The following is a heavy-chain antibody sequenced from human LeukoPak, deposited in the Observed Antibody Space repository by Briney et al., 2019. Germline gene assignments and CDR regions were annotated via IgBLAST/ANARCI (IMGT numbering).Heavy chain of an antibody. CDR3: ARSGDILTGLYYY. CDR2: IDPSDSYT. V-gene: IGHV5-10-1*01. CDR1: GYSFTSYW. Sequence: GGSLKISCKGSGYSFTSYWISWVRQTPGKGLEWMGRIDPSDSYTNYSPSFQGHVTISADKSISTAYLQWSSLKASDTAMYYCARSGDILTGLYYYWGQGTLVTVSS. J-gene: IGHJ4*02. D-gene: IGHD3-9*01.